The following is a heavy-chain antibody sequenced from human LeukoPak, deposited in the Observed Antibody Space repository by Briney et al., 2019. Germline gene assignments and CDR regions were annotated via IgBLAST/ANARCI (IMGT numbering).Heavy chain of an antibody. CDR1: GFTFSTYW. CDR2: INSDGSIT. J-gene: IGHJ3*01. V-gene: IGHV3-74*01. Sequence: GGSLRLSCAASGFTFSTYWMHWVRQAPGKGLVWVSRINSDGSITNYADSVKGRFTISRDNAKNTLYLHMNSLRAEDTAVYYCVLVTTGSWGQGTMVTVS. D-gene: IGHD4-17*01. CDR3: VLVTTGS.